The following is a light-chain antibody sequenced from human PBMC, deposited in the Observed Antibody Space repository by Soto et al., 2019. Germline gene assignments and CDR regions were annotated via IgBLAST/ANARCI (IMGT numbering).Light chain of an antibody. V-gene: IGKV3-20*01. CDR3: QRYDISPFP. J-gene: IGKJ2*01. CDR1: QSVNSTY. Sequence: EIVLTQSPGTLSLSPGERATLSCRASQSVNSTYLAWYQQTPGQAPRLLIYGVSSRATGIPDRFSGSGSGTDFSLTISRLEPEDFAVYYCQRYDISPFPFGQGTKLEIK. CDR2: GVS.